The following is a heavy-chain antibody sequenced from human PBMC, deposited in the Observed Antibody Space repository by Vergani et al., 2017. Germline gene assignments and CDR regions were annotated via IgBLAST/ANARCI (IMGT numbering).Heavy chain of an antibody. CDR2: ISYDGSNK. J-gene: IGHJ3*02. V-gene: IGHV3-30-3*01. CDR1: GFTFSSYA. CDR3: ARAYYYDAFDI. Sequence: VQLVESGGGLVPPGGSLRLSWAASGFTFSSYAMHWVRQAPGKGLEWVAVISYDGSNKYYADSVKGRFTLSRDNSKNTLYLQMNSLRAEDTAVYYCARAYYYDAFDIWGQGTMVTVSS. D-gene: IGHD3-22*01.